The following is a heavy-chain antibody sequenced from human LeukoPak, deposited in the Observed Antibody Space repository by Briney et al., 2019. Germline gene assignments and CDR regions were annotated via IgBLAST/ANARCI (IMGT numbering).Heavy chain of an antibody. V-gene: IGHV3-23*01. D-gene: IGHD3-22*01. Sequence: GASLRLSCAASGFTFSSYAMSWVRQAPGKGLEWVSAISGSGGSTYYADSVKGRFTISRDNSKNTLYLQMNSLRAEDTAVYYCAKDQGDYYDSSGYYSDAFDIWGQGTMVTVSS. CDR2: ISGSGGST. CDR1: GFTFSSYA. CDR3: AKDQGDYYDSSGYYSDAFDI. J-gene: IGHJ3*02.